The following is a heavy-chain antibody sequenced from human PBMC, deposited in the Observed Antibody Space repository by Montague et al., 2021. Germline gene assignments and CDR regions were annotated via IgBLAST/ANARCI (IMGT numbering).Heavy chain of an antibody. J-gene: IGHJ6*02. CDR2: HNYSGSN. CDR1: GGSISSNSYY. V-gene: IGHV4-39*01. Sequence: SETLSLTCTVSGGSISSNSYYWGWIRQPTGKELEWNGSHNYSGSNYYTPNLKSRLTISGDTYKNQFSLKLSSVTAADTDVYYGVGPPPIYYHGMDVWGQGTPGTVS. CDR3: VGPPPIYYHGMDV.